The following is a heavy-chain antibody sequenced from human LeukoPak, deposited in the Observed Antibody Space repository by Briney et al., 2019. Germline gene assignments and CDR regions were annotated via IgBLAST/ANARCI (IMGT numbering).Heavy chain of an antibody. J-gene: IGHJ4*02. D-gene: IGHD1-1*01. CDR3: ARDAGTGYVAYYFDY. V-gene: IGHV3-64*01. CDR1: GFTFSSYA. Sequence: SGGSLRLSCAASGFTFSSYAMHWVRQAPGKGLEYVSAISSNGGSTYYANSVKGRFTISRDNSKNTLYLQMGSLRAEDMALYYCARDAGTGYVAYYFDYWGQGTLVTVSS. CDR2: ISSNGGST.